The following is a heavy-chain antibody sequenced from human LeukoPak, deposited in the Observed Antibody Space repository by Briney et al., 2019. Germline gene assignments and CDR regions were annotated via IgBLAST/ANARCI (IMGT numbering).Heavy chain of an antibody. CDR3: VKDPLAYYCSSGYRYFDL. V-gene: IGHV3-23*01. J-gene: IGHJ4*02. CDR2: ISGSGGST. Sequence: PGGSLRLSCAASGFTFGSYGMNWVRQAPGKGLEWVSGISGSGGSTYYADSVKGRFTISRDNSKNTLYLQMNRLRAEDTAVYFCVKDPLAYYCSSGYRYFDLWGQGTLVTVSS. CDR1: GFTFGSYG. D-gene: IGHD3-22*01.